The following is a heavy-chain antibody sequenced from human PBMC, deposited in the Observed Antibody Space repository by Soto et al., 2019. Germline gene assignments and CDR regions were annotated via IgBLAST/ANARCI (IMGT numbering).Heavy chain of an antibody. CDR2: ISGTAGTI. Sequence: QVQLVESGGGLVKPGGSLRLSCEASGITFSDHYMTWIRQAPGKGLEWISYISGTAGTIYYADSMKARFTISRDNAKNSMVLQLTSLTDVETAVDYCARARYDGSGTDYYYALEVWGQGTRVTGSS. CDR3: ARARYDGSGTDYYYALEV. D-gene: IGHD3-10*01. J-gene: IGHJ6*02. CDR1: GITFSDHY. V-gene: IGHV3-11*01.